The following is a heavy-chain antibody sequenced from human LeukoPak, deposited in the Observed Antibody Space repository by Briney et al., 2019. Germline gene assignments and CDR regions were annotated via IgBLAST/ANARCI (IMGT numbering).Heavy chain of an antibody. CDR2: IKQDGSEK. J-gene: IGHJ4*02. D-gene: IGHD3-9*01. CDR1: GFTFSTYT. Sequence: GGSLRLSCAASGFTFSTYTMVWVRQAPGKGLEWVANIKQDGSEKYYVDSVKGRFTISRDNAKNSLYLQMNSLRAEDTAMYYCARDWGYFDWLFDYWGQGTLVTVSS. CDR3: ARDWGYFDWLFDY. V-gene: IGHV3-7*01.